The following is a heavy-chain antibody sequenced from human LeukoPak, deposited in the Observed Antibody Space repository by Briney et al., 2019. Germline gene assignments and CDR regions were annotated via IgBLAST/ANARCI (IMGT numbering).Heavy chain of an antibody. D-gene: IGHD6-13*01. CDR1: GFTFSSYG. CDR3: ARVGSSSWPNYYYYYYMGV. Sequence: GRSLRLSCAASGFTFSSYGMHWDRQAPGKGLEWVAVIWYDGSNKYYADSVRGRFTISRDNSKNTLYLQMNSLRAEDTAVYYCARVGSSSWPNYYYYYYMGVWGKGTTVTVSS. CDR2: IWYDGSNK. J-gene: IGHJ6*03. V-gene: IGHV3-33*01.